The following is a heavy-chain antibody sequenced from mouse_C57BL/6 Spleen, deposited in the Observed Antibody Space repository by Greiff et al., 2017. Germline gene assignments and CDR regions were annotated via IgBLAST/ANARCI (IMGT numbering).Heavy chain of an antibody. CDR2: IHPNSGST. D-gene: IGHD1-1*01. Sequence: QVQLKESGAELVKPGASVKLSCKASGYTFTSYWMHWVKQRPGQGLEWIGMIHPNSGSTNYNEKFKSKATLTVDKSSSTAYMQLSSLTSEDSAVYYCARCPNYYGSTLYAMDYWGQGTSVTVSS. CDR3: ARCPNYYGSTLYAMDY. CDR1: GYTFTSYW. V-gene: IGHV1-64*01. J-gene: IGHJ4*01.